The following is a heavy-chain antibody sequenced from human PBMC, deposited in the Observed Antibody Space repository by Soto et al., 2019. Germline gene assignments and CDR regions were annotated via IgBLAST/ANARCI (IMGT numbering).Heavy chain of an antibody. CDR3: ARVECISTSCFGGYNWFDP. V-gene: IGHV4-31*03. Sequence: QVQLQESGPGLVKPSQTLSLTCTVSGGSISSGGYYWSWIRQHPGKGLEWIGYIYYSGSTYYNPSLQSRVTRSVDTSKTQFSLKLSSVTAADTAVYYCARVECISTSCFGGYNWFDPWGQGTLVTVSS. CDR1: GGSISSGGYY. D-gene: IGHD2-2*01. CDR2: IYYSGST. J-gene: IGHJ5*02.